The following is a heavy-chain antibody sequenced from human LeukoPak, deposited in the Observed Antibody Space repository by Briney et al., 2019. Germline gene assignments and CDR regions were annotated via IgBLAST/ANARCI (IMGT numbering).Heavy chain of an antibody. CDR2: VSYIGST. D-gene: IGHD6-19*01. CDR3: AREAIAVAGTSIDY. Sequence: SETLSLTCSVSGGSISSFYWSWIRQPPGKGLEWIGYVSYIGSTSYNPSLKSRVTISVDTSKNQFSLKLSSVTAADTAVYYCAREAIAVAGTSIDYWGQGTLVTVSS. CDR1: GGSISSFY. J-gene: IGHJ4*02. V-gene: IGHV4-59*01.